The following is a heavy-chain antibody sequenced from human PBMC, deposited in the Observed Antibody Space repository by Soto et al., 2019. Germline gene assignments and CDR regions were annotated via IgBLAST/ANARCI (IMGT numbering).Heavy chain of an antibody. J-gene: IGHJ4*02. D-gene: IGHD2-2*01. CDR1: GGSISSGGYY. CDR2: IFYSGST. CDR3: ARDVADQGLFDY. V-gene: IGHV4-31*03. Sequence: SETLSLTCTVSGGSISSGGYYWSWIRQHPGKGLEWIGYIFYSGSTYYNPSLKSRVTISVDTSKNQFSLKLSSVTAADTAVYYCARDVADQGLFDYWGQGTLVTVSS.